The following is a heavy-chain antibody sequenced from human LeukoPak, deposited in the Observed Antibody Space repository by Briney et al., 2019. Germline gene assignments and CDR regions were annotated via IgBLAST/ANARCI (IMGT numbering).Heavy chain of an antibody. CDR2: IYYSGST. D-gene: IGHD3-16*01. J-gene: IGHJ6*02. V-gene: IGHV4-31*03. CDR3: ARFAPFGYYYYGMDV. CDR1: GGSISSGGYY. Sequence: SQTLSLTCTVSGGSISSGGYYWSWIRQHPGKGLEWIGYIYYSGSTYYNPSLKSRVTISVDTSKNQFSLKLSSVTAADTAVYYCARFAPFGYYYYGMDVWGQGTTVTVSS.